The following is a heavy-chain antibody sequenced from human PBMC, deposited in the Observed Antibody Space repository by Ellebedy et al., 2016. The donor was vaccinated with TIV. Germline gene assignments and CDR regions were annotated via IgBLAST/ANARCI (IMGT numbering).Heavy chain of an antibody. CDR2: TYYRSTRYH. D-gene: IGHD6-19*01. V-gene: IGHV6-1*01. Sequence: SQTLSLTCAISGDSLSSDSAAWNWLRQSPSRGLEWLGRTYYRSTRYHDYAVSVKSRITINPDTSKNQLSLHMNSVTTEDTAMYYCTRARRTSGWYPYYFDNWGPGTLVTVSS. J-gene: IGHJ4*02. CDR3: TRARRTSGWYPYYFDN. CDR1: GDSLSSDSAA.